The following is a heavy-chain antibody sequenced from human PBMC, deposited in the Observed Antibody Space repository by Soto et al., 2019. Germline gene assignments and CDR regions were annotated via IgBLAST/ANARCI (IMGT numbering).Heavy chain of an antibody. CDR2: INPKIGST. V-gene: IGHV1-46*01. CDR3: ARGFVYGNSDFWRYYCDY. Sequence: QVQLVQSGAEAKKPGASVRVSCKAFGYSFTNYYMHWVRQVPGQGLEWMGMINPKIGSTSYTQKFRDRVTMTRDTSTTTVYMELSSLRSEDTAVYYCARGFVYGNSDFWRYYCDYWGQGTLVTVSS. D-gene: IGHD3-3*01. J-gene: IGHJ4*02. CDR1: GYSFTNYY.